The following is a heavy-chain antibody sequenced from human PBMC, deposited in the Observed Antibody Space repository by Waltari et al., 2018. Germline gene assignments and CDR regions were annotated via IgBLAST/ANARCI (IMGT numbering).Heavy chain of an antibody. CDR2: IYTSGST. CDR1: GGSISSGSYY. J-gene: IGHJ5*02. CDR3: ARLYSSGWYDWFDP. Sequence: QVQLQDSGPGLVKPSQTLSLTCTVSGGSISSGSYYWSWIRQPAGKGLEWIGRIYTSGSTNYNPSLKSRVTISVDTSKNQFSLKLSSVTAADTAVYYCARLYSSGWYDWFDPWGQGTLVTVSS. V-gene: IGHV4-61*02. D-gene: IGHD6-19*01.